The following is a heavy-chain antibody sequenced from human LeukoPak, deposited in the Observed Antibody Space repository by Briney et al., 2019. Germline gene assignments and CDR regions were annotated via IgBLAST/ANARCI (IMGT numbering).Heavy chain of an antibody. CDR1: GGTFSSYA. Sequence: GASVKVSCKASGGTFSSYAISWVRQAPGQGLEWMGGIISIFGTANYAQKFQGRVTITADESTSTAYMELSSLRSEDTAVYYCARGANITMVRGVIRRHYYYYGMDVWGQGTTVTVSS. V-gene: IGHV1-69*13. J-gene: IGHJ6*02. CDR2: IISIFGTA. D-gene: IGHD3-10*01. CDR3: ARGANITMVRGVIRRHYYYYGMDV.